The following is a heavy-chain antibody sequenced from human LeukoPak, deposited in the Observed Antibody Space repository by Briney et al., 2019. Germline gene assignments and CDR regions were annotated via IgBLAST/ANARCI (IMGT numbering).Heavy chain of an antibody. CDR1: GFTVSSNY. CDR2: IYSGGST. CDR3: ARVSIYYYMDV. J-gene: IGHJ6*03. Sequence: GGSLRLSCAASGFTVSSNYMSWVRQAPGKGLEWVSVIYSGGSTYYADSVKGRFTISRDNSKNTLYLQMNSPRAEDTAVYYCARVSIYYYMDVWGKGTTVTVSS. V-gene: IGHV3-53*01.